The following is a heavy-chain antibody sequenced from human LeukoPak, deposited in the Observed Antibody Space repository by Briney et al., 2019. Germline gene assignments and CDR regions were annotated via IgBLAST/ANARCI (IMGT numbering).Heavy chain of an antibody. V-gene: IGHV1-8*03. J-gene: IGHJ4*02. D-gene: IGHD4-17*01. CDR3: ARATDYGDYFDY. CDR2: MNPNSGNT. Sequence: ASAKVSCKASGYTFTSYDINWVRQATGQGLEWMGWMNPNSGNTGYAQKFQGRVTITRNTPISTAYMELSSLRSEDTAVYYCARATDYGDYFDYWGQGTLVTVSS. CDR1: GYTFTSYD.